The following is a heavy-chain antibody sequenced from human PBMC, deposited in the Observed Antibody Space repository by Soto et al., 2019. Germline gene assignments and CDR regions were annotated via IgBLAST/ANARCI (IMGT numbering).Heavy chain of an antibody. Sequence: QVQLVQSGAEVKKPGASVKVSCKASGYTFTSYAMHWVRQAPGQRLEWMGWINAGNGNTKYSQKFQGRVTITRDTSASTAYMALSSLRSEDTAVYSCARYPGYSYGYNWGQGPLVTVSS. CDR3: ARYPGYSYGYN. CDR1: GYTFTSYA. D-gene: IGHD5-18*01. CDR2: INAGNGNT. J-gene: IGHJ4*02. V-gene: IGHV1-3*01.